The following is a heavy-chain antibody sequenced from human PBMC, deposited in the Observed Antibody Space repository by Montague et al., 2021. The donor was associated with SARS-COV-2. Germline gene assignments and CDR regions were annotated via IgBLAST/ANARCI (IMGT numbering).Heavy chain of an antibody. CDR1: GDSISSSSYN. Sequence: SETLSLTCTVSGDSISSSSYNWGWIRQPPGKGLEWIGSVHYNGRPYYNPSLKSRVTIYVDTSKNQLSLKLSSVTAADTAVYYCTRHVHMTWPEPSPGFDYWGQGTLVTVPS. D-gene: IGHD1-1*01. CDR2: VHYNGRP. V-gene: IGHV4-39*01. J-gene: IGHJ4*02. CDR3: TRHVHMTWPEPSPGFDY.